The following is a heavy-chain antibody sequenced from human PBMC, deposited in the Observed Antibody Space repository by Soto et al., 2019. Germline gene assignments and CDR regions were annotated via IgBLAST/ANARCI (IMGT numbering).Heavy chain of an antibody. D-gene: IGHD5-12*01. V-gene: IGHV4-4*02. CDR1: GGSISSSNW. Sequence: SETLSLTCAVSGGSISSSNWWSWVRQPPGKGLEWIGEIYHSGSTNYNPSLKSRVTISVDKSKNQFSLKLSSVTAADTAVYYCARYSVEMATITAFDIWGQGTMVTVSS. CDR2: IYHSGST. J-gene: IGHJ3*02. CDR3: ARYSVEMATITAFDI.